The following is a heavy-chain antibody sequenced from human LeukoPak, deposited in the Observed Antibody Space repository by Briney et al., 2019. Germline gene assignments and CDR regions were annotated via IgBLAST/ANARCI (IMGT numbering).Heavy chain of an antibody. CDR3: ARDRPIWFGELSFDY. J-gene: IGHJ4*02. V-gene: IGHV1-46*01. CDR1: GYTFTSYY. Sequence: GASVKVSCKASGYTFTSYYMHWVRQAPGQGLEWMGIINPSGGSTSYAQKFQGRVTMTTDTSTSTAYMELRSLRSDDTAVYYCARDRPIWFGELSFDYWGQGTLVTVSS. CDR2: INPSGGST. D-gene: IGHD3-10*01.